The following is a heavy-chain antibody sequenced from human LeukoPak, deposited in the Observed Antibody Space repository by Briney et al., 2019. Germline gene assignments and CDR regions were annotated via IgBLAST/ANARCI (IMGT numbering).Heavy chain of an antibody. CDR1: EFPFSTYT. Sequence: GGSLRLSCAASEFPFSTYTINWIRQAPGKGLEWMAFMRSDGSDEHYADSVKGRFTISRDNSHNTLYLQMNSLHSEDAAVYYCARDLALQLGASPFDYWGQGTLVTVSS. D-gene: IGHD1-26*01. V-gene: IGHV3-30*02. CDR2: MRSDGSDE. CDR3: ARDLALQLGASPFDY. J-gene: IGHJ4*02.